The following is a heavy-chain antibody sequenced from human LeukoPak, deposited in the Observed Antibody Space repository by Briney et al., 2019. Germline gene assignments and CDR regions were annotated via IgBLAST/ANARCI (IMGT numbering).Heavy chain of an antibody. Sequence: SETLSLTCTVSVGSISSSSDYCGWVRQPPGKGREWIGSIYYSGNTYYNPSLKSRVPMSLDTSKSQSSLNLMSVTAADTAVYYCTRDTGTTGEVKFDPWGQGTLVTVSS. J-gene: IGHJ5*02. D-gene: IGHD4-17*01. CDR1: VGSISSSSDY. CDR2: IYYSGNT. CDR3: TRDTGTTGEVKFDP. V-gene: IGHV4-39*07.